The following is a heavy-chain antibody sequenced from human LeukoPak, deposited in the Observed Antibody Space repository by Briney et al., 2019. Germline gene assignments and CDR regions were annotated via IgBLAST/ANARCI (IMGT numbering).Heavy chain of an antibody. CDR1: GFSLGTSGVG. Sequence: SGPTLVNPTQTLTLTCTFSGFSLGTSGVGVGWIRQPPGKALEWLALIYWDDDKRYSPSLKSRLTITKDTSKNRVVLRMTNLDPVDTATYYCAHTRVAAFLFDYWGQGTLVTVSS. CDR3: AHTRVAAFLFDY. J-gene: IGHJ4*02. CDR2: IYWDDDK. V-gene: IGHV2-5*02. D-gene: IGHD2-15*01.